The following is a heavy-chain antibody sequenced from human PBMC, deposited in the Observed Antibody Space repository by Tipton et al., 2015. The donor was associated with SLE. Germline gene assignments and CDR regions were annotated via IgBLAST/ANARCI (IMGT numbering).Heavy chain of an antibody. Sequence: LRLSCTVSGGSISRSSYYWSWIRQPPKQGLEWIGWIYHTGSTDYNPSLKSRVTISVDTSKNQFSLRLSSVTAADTAVYYCARDYYGSGFDAFDIWGQGTMVTVSS. CDR3: ARDYYGSGFDAFDI. CDR2: IYHTGST. J-gene: IGHJ3*02. D-gene: IGHD3-10*01. V-gene: IGHV4-61*01. CDR1: GGSISRSSYY.